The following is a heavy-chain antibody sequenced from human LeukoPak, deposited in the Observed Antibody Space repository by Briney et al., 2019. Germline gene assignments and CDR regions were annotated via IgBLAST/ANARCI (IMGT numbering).Heavy chain of an antibody. CDR3: ARDLTFYYDSSRYRPL. CDR1: GFTFSSYE. D-gene: IGHD3-22*01. CDR2: ISSSGNTI. Sequence: GGTLRLSCAASGFTFSSYEMNWVRQAPGKGLEWVSYISSSGNTIYYADSVKGRFTISRDNAKNSLYLQMNSLRAEDTAVYYCARDLTFYYDSSRYRPLWGQGTLVTVSS. V-gene: IGHV3-48*03. J-gene: IGHJ4*02.